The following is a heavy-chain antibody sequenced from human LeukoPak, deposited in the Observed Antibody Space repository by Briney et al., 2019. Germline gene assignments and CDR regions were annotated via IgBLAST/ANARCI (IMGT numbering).Heavy chain of an antibody. J-gene: IGHJ4*02. CDR3: AKDRAGSYDY. CDR1: GFTFSSYA. Sequence: PEGSLRLSCAASGFTFSSYAMSWVRQAPGKGLEWVSALSGSGANTYYADSVKGRFTISRDNSKNTLFLQMNSLRADDTAVYYCAKDRAGSYDYWGQGTLVTVSS. V-gene: IGHV3-23*01. CDR2: LSGSGANT. D-gene: IGHD1-26*01.